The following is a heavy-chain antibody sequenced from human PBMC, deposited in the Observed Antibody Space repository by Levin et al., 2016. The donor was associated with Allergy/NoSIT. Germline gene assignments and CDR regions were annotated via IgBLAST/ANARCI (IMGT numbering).Heavy chain of an antibody. CDR2: IFHSGVT. CDR3: AREAARYEYDRSGHWKFDN. V-gene: IGHV4-39*02. Sequence: SETLSLTCTVSGGSISTSSYYWGWIRQSPGKGLEWIGKIFHSGVTHYNPSLKSRVTIAVDTSKNQFSLQLNSVTPEDSAVYYCAREAARYEYDRSGHWKFDNWGQGTLVTVSS. CDR1: GGSISTSSYY. J-gene: IGHJ4*02. D-gene: IGHD3-22*01.